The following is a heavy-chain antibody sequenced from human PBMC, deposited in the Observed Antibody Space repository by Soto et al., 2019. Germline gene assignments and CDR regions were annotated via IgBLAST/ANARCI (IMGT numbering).Heavy chain of an antibody. CDR2: ISEKVNSYTT. Sequence: EVQLVESGGGLVQPGGSLRLSCAASGFTFSDHNMDWVRQAPGKGLEWIAHISEKVNSYTTEYSASVKGRFTISRDDSKNSLYLQMNSLKTEDTAVYYGTRGFQADKNFDYWGQGTLVTVSS. D-gene: IGHD6-25*01. J-gene: IGHJ4*02. V-gene: IGHV3-72*01. CDR1: GFTFSDHN. CDR3: TRGFQADKNFDY.